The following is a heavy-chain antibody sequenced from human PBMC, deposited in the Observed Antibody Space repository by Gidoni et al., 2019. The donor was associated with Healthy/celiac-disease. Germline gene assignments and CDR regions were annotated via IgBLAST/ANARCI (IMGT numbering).Heavy chain of an antibody. D-gene: IGHD2-2*01. Sequence: QVQLVESGGGVVQPGRSLRLSCAASGFTFSSYGMHWVRQAPGKGLEWVAVISYDGSNKYYADSVKGRFTISRDNSKNTLYLQMNSLRAEDTAVYYCAKDPGYQLIISYYFDYWGQGTLVTVSS. CDR2: ISYDGSNK. J-gene: IGHJ4*02. CDR1: GFTFSSYG. V-gene: IGHV3-30*18. CDR3: AKDPGYQLIISYYFDY.